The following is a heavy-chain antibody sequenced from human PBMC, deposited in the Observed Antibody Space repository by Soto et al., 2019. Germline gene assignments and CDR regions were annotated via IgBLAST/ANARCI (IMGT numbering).Heavy chain of an antibody. CDR3: ARKAVPDF. D-gene: IGHD6-19*01. Sequence: QVKLVESGGTVVQPGRSLRLSCAASGFSFSKYAMHWVRQAPGKGLEWVAVITYDATNEYYADSVKGRFTISRDNSNNTLSIHMSSLRLADTAVYYCARKAVPDFWGQGTLVTVSS. J-gene: IGHJ4*02. V-gene: IGHV3-30-3*01. CDR2: ITYDATNE. CDR1: GFSFSKYA.